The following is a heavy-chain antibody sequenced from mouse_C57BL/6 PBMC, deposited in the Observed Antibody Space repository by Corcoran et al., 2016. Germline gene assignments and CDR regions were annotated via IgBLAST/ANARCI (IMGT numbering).Heavy chain of an antibody. V-gene: IGHV1-66*01. CDR1: GYSFTSYY. CDR3: ARERDYYAMDY. CDR2: IYPGSGNT. J-gene: IGHJ4*01. Sequence: QVQLQQSGPELVKPGASVKISCKASGYSFTSYYIHWVKQRPGQGLEWIGWIYPGSGNTKYNEKFKGKATLTADTSSSTAYMQLSSLTSEDSAVYYCARERDYYAMDYWGQGTSVTVSS.